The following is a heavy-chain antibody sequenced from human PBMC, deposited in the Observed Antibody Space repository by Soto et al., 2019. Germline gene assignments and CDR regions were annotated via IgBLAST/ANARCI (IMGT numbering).Heavy chain of an antibody. D-gene: IGHD3-22*01. V-gene: IGHV3-30-3*01. Sequence: QVQLVESGGGVVQPGTSLRLSCVVSGFTFSTAVIHWFRQAPGKGLEWVAAISHDGNAKHYPDSVKDRFTISRENSKNAMSMLIESLRPEDTAVYYCEREDYSSGSAGTFHLLGQGTLVTVAS. J-gene: IGHJ1*01. CDR3: EREDYSSGSAGTFHL. CDR1: GFTFSTAV. CDR2: ISHDGNAK.